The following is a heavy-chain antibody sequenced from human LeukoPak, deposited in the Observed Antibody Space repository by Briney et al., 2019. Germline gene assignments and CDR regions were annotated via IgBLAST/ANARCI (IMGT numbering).Heavy chain of an antibody. D-gene: IGHD4-17*01. V-gene: IGHV3-21*01. CDR2: ISRSSSYI. J-gene: IGHJ4*02. CDR3: AGEETTVTCFDY. Sequence: KTGGSLRLSCAASGFTFSTYSMNWVRQAPGKGLEWVSSISRSSSYIYYADSVKGRFTISRDNTKNSLYLQINSLRAEDTAVYYCAGEETTVTCFDYWGQGTLVTVSS. CDR1: GFTFSTYS.